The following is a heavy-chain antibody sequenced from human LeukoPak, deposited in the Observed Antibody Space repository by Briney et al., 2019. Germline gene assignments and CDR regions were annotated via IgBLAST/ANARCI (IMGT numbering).Heavy chain of an antibody. J-gene: IGHJ4*02. V-gene: IGHV1-69*04. CDR1: GGTFSSYA. CDR3: ARGGYSYGYGRPFDY. Sequence: GASVKVSCKASGGTFSSYAISWVRQAPGQGLEWMGRIIPILGIANYAQKFQGRVTITADKSTSTAYMELSSLRSEDTAVYYCARGGYSYGYGRPFDYWGQGTLVTVSS. D-gene: IGHD5-18*01. CDR2: IIPILGIA.